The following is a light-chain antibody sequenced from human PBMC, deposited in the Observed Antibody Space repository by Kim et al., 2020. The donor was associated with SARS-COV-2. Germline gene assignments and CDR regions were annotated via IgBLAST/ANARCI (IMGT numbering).Light chain of an antibody. V-gene: IGLV3-19*01. CDR1: SLTNYF. J-gene: IGLJ1*01. Sequence: ALGQTIRITCQGDSLTNYFASWYQQKPGQAPVLVIYGKNNRPSGIPDRFSGSISGTPASLTITGTQAEDEADYYCCSRDISGNHYLFGPGTKVT. CDR2: GKN. CDR3: CSRDISGNHYL.